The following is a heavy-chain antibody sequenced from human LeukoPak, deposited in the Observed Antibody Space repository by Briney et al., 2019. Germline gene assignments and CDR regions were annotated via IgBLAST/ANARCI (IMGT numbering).Heavy chain of an antibody. V-gene: IGHV4-39*01. CDR3: ARTGDDSDY. D-gene: IGHD3-10*01. CDR1: GGSISSSSRY. J-gene: IGHJ4*02. CDR2: IYYSGNI. Sequence: SETLSLTCTVSGGSISSSSRYWGWVRQPPGKGLEWIGSIYYSGNIYHNPSLKSRVTISVDTSRNQFSLKLSSVTAADTAVYYCARTGDDSDYWGQGTLVTVSS.